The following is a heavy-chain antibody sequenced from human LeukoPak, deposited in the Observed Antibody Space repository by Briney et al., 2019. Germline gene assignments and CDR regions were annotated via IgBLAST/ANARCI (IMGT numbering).Heavy chain of an antibody. Sequence: GGSLRLSCAASGFIFSSYWMSWVRQAPGKGLEWVANIKQDGSEKYYVDSVKGRFTISRDNAKNSLYLQMNSLRAEDTGVYYCARDRLSGEYEDYWGQGTVVTVSS. CDR3: ARDRLSGEYEDY. CDR1: GFIFSSYW. V-gene: IGHV3-7*01. CDR2: IKQDGSEK. J-gene: IGHJ4*02. D-gene: IGHD4-17*01.